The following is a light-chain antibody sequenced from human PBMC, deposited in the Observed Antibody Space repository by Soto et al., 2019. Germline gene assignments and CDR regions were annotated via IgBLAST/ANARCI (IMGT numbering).Light chain of an antibody. J-gene: IGKJ5*01. V-gene: IGKV1-5*03. CDR1: QSISRL. CDR2: QTS. CDR3: QQYNSYPLT. Sequence: DIQMTQSPSTLSASVGHRVTITCRASQSISRLLAWYQQKPGRAATLLIYQTSTLESGVPSRFSGSGSGTEFSLTISSLQPDDFATYYCQQYNSYPLTFGQGTRLEIK.